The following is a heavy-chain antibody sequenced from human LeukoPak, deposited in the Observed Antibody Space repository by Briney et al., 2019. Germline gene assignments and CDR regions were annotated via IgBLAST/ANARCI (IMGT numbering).Heavy chain of an antibody. Sequence: GRSLRLSCAASGFTFSSYAMSWVRQAPGKGLEWVSAISGSGGSTYYADSVKGRFTISRDNSKNTLYLQMNSLRAEDTAVYYCAKLTPWDDSSGPFDYWGQGTLVTVSS. CDR2: ISGSGGST. CDR1: GFTFSSYA. V-gene: IGHV3-23*01. J-gene: IGHJ4*02. D-gene: IGHD3-22*01. CDR3: AKLTPWDDSSGPFDY.